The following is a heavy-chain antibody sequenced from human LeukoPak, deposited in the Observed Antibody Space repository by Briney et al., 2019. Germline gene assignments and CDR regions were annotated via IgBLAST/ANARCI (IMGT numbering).Heavy chain of an antibody. CDR2: IYYSGST. CDR1: GGSISSGGYY. CDR3: AREGAACGNWFDP. Sequence: PSQTLSLTCTVSGGSISSGGYYWSWIRQHPGKGLEWIGYIYYSGSTYYNPSLKSRVTISVDTSKNQFSLKLSSVTAADTAVYYCAREGAACGNWFDPWGQGTLVTVSS. D-gene: IGHD6-13*01. V-gene: IGHV4-31*03. J-gene: IGHJ5*02.